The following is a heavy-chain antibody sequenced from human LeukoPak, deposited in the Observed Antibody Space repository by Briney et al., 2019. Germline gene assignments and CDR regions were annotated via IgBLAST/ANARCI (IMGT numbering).Heavy chain of an antibody. V-gene: IGHV4-59*08. CDR2: IYYSGST. CDR3: ARHLVDYYYYGMDV. Sequence: SETLSLTCAVYGGSFSGYYWSWIRQPPGKGLEWIGYIYYSGSTNYNPSLKSRVTISVDASKNQFSLKLSSVTAADTAVYYCARHLVDYYYYGMDVWGQGTTVTVSS. D-gene: IGHD2-15*01. CDR1: GGSFSGYY. J-gene: IGHJ6*02.